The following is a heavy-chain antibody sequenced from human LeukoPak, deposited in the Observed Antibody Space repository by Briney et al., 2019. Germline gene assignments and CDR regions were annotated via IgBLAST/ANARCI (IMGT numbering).Heavy chain of an antibody. Sequence: PSETLSLTCTVSGGSISSGDYYWSWIRQPPGKGLEWIGYIYHSGSTYYNPSLKSRVTISVDTSKNQFSLKLSSVTAADTAVYCCARLMITFGGVIAPFDYWGQGTLVTVSS. CDR1: GGSISSGDYY. V-gene: IGHV4-30-4*08. J-gene: IGHJ4*02. CDR3: ARLMITFGGVIAPFDY. CDR2: IYHSGST. D-gene: IGHD3-16*02.